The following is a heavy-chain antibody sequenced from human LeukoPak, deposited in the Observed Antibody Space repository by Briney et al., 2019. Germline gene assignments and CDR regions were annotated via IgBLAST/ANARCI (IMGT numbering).Heavy chain of an antibody. D-gene: IGHD2-15*01. V-gene: IGHV4-39*01. CDR2: IYYSGST. J-gene: IGHJ4*02. CDR3: ARQSIREYCSGGSCADY. Sequence: SETLSLTCTVSGGSISSSSYYWGWIRQPPGKGLEWIGSIYYSGSTYYNPSLKSRVTISVDTSKNQFSLKLSSVTAADTAVYYCARQSIREYCSGGSCADYWGQGTLVTVSS. CDR1: GGSISSSSYY.